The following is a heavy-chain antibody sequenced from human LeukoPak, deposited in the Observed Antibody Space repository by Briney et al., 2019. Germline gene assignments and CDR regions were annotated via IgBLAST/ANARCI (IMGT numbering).Heavy chain of an antibody. CDR3: ARIYSSGSNWFDP. V-gene: IGHV1-2*02. CDR2: INPNSGGT. CDR1: GYTFTSYG. Sequence: ASVKVSCKASGYTFTSYGISWVRQAPGQGLEWMGWINPNSGGTNYAQKFQGRVTMTRDTSISTAYMELSRLRSDDTAVYYCARIYSSGSNWFDPWGQGTLVTVSS. J-gene: IGHJ5*02. D-gene: IGHD6-19*01.